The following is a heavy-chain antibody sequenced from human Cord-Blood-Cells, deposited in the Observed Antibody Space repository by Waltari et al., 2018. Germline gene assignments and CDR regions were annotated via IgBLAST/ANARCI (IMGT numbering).Heavy chain of an antibody. CDR3: ARDQGYSSSWYAFDI. J-gene: IGHJ3*02. CDR1: GYTFTGYY. D-gene: IGHD6-13*01. V-gene: IGHV1-2*04. CDR2: INPNSGGT. Sequence: QVQLVQSGAEVKKPGASVKVSCKASGYTFTGYYMPWVGQAPGQGLEWMGWINPNSGGTNYAQKFQGWVTMTRDTSISTAYMELSRLRSDDTAVYYCARDQGYSSSWYAFDIWGQGTMVTVSS.